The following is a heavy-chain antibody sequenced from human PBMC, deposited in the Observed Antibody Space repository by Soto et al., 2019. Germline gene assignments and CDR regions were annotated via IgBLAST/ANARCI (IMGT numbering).Heavy chain of an antibody. V-gene: IGHV4-39*01. CDR2: IYYSGST. D-gene: IGHD3-16*01. Sequence: SETLSLTCTVSGGSISSSSYYWGWIRQPPGKGLEWIGSIYYSGSTYYNPSLKSRVTISVDTSKNQFSLKLSSVTAADTAVYYCARQGGMENWFDPWGQGTLVTVSS. CDR3: ARQGGMENWFDP. J-gene: IGHJ5*02. CDR1: GGSISSSSYY.